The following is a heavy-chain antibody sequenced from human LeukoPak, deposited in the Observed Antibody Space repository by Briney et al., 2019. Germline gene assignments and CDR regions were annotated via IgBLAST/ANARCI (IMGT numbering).Heavy chain of an antibody. CDR3: AKDATPVAGPYFDY. CDR1: GFTLSSFG. Sequence: PGGSLRLSRAAPGFTLSSFGMPRVRQAPGKGLGWGGVISYDGSNKYYADSVKGRFTISRDNSKNTLYLQMNSLRAEDTAVYYCAKDATPVAGPYFDYWGQGTLVTVSS. V-gene: IGHV3-30*18. J-gene: IGHJ4*02. CDR2: ISYDGSNK. D-gene: IGHD6-19*01.